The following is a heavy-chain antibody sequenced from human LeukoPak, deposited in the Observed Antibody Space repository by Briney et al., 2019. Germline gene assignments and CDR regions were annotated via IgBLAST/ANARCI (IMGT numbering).Heavy chain of an antibody. V-gene: IGHV3-23*01. CDR1: GFTFSTFA. D-gene: IGHD1-26*01. Sequence: GGSLRLSCAASGFTFSTFAMTWVRQAPGKGLEWVSAISGSGGSTYYADSVKGRFTISRDKSKNTLYLQMNSLRAEDTAVYYCAKDHQGDGSYVGYWGQGTLVTVSS. CDR3: AKDHQGDGSYVGY. J-gene: IGHJ4*02. CDR2: ISGSGGST.